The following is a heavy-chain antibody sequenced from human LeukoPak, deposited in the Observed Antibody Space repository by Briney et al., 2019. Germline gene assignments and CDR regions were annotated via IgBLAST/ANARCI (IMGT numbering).Heavy chain of an antibody. CDR1: GFTFSSYG. CDR3: AKDRSVADYGDYVDAFDI. V-gene: IGHV3-30*02. J-gene: IGHJ3*02. D-gene: IGHD4-17*01. Sequence: GGSLRLSCAASGFTFSSYGMHWVRQASGKGLEWVAFIRYDGSNKYYADSVKGRFTISRDNSKNTLYLQMNSLRAEDTAVYYCAKDRSVADYGDYVDAFDIWGQGTMVTVSS. CDR2: IRYDGSNK.